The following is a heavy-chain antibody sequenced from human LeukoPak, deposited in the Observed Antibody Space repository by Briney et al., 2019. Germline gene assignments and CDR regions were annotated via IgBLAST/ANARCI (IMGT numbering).Heavy chain of an antibody. V-gene: IGHV5-51*01. D-gene: IGHD3-10*01. CDR2: IYPGDSDT. J-gene: IGHJ4*02. CDR1: GYSFTGYW. CDR3: ARTYYYGSGSYPFDY. Sequence: RESLKISCKGSGYSFTGYWIGWVRQMPGKGLEWMGIIYPGDSDTRYSPSFQGQVTISADKSISTAYLQWSSLKASDTAMYYCARTYYYGSGSYPFDYWGQGTLVTVSS.